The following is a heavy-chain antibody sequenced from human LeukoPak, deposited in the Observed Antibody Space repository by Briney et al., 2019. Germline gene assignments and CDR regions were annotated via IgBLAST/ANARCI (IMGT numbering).Heavy chain of an antibody. CDR1: GFTFSDYY. J-gene: IGHJ6*02. V-gene: IGHV3-11*05. Sequence: GGSLRLSCAASGFTFSDYYMSWIRQAPGKGLEWVSYISSSSSYTNYADSVKGRFTISRDNAKNSLYLQMNSLRAEDTAVYYCARDRVAVAGSFYYYYGMDVWGQGTTVTVSS. CDR2: ISSSSSYT. CDR3: ARDRVAVAGSFYYYYGMDV. D-gene: IGHD6-19*01.